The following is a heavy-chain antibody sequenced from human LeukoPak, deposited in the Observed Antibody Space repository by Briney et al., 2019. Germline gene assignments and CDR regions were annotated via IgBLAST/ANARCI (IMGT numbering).Heavy chain of an antibody. D-gene: IGHD5-18*01. V-gene: IGHV3-23*01. CDR2: ISDSGGHT. J-gene: IGHJ6*02. CDR3: AKDLVPFMYSYGFVYYYGMDV. CDR1: GFTFSTYA. Sequence: GGSLRLSCVTSGFTFSTYAMSWVRQGPGKGLEWVSGISDSGGHTYYADSVRGQFTISRDNSKNTLYLQMNSLRAEDTAVYYCAKDLVPFMYSYGFVYYYGMDVWGQGTTVTVSS.